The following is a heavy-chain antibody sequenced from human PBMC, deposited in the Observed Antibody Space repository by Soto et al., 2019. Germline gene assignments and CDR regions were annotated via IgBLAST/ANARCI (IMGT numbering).Heavy chain of an antibody. CDR1: GGSISSGGDS. Sequence: QLQLQESGSGLVKPSQTLSLTCAVSGGSISSGGDSWSWIRQPPGKGLEWIGYIYHSGSTYYNPSLKSRVTITVDRSKSQFSLRLSFVTAADTAVYYCARVWGYSYGLASDIWGQGTMVTVSS. V-gene: IGHV4-30-2*01. J-gene: IGHJ3*02. CDR3: ARVWGYSYGLASDI. D-gene: IGHD5-18*01. CDR2: IYHSGST.